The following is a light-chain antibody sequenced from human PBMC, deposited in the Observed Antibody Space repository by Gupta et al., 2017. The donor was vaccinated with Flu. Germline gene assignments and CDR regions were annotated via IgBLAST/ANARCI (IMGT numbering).Light chain of an antibody. CDR1: QSVSSSY. Sequence: GTLSLSPGERATLSCRASQSVSSSYLAWYQQKPGQAPRLLIYGASSRATGIPDRFSGSGSGIDFTLTISRLEPEDFAVYYCQQYGSSPWTFAQGTKVEIK. V-gene: IGKV3-20*01. CDR2: GAS. J-gene: IGKJ1*01. CDR3: QQYGSSPWT.